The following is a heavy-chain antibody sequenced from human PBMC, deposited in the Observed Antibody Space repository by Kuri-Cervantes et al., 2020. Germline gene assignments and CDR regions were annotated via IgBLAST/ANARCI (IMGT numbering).Heavy chain of an antibody. J-gene: IGHJ4*02. CDR3: ATLGSFGVVGY. Sequence: ESLKISCTVSGGSISSYYWSWIRQPPGKGLEWIGYIYYSGSTNYNPSLKSRVTISVDTSKNQFSLKLNSVTAADTAVHYCATLGSFGVVGYWGQGTLVTVSS. CDR2: IYYSGST. CDR1: GGSISSYY. D-gene: IGHD3-3*01. V-gene: IGHV4-59*08.